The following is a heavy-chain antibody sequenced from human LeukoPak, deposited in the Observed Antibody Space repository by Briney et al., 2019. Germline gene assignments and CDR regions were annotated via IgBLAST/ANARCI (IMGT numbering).Heavy chain of an antibody. CDR2: IADEGHNQ. Sequence: GGSLRLSCVASEFIFSIYIIHWVRQAPGKGLEWEAVIADEGHNQYYSDSVKGRFIIYRDNSKRTLYLQMNSLRTEDTAVYYCARDPWFGSGWYFDYSGLGTQVTVSS. J-gene: IGHJ4*02. CDR3: ARDPWFGSGWYFDY. V-gene: IGHV3-30*03. D-gene: IGHD6-19*01. CDR1: EFIFSIYI.